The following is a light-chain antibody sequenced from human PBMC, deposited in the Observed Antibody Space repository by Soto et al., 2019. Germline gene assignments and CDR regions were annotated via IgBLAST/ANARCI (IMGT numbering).Light chain of an antibody. V-gene: IGLV2-11*01. CDR2: NVN. CDR1: IRDVGSYDY. Sequence: QSVLIQPPSVSGSPGQSVTISCTGTIRDVGSYDYVSWYQQHPGTVPKPMIYNVNTQPSGVPDRFSGSNSGNTATLTISRVEAGDEADYFCHVWDSSSEHVFGTGTKVTVL. CDR3: HVWDSSSEHV. J-gene: IGLJ1*01.